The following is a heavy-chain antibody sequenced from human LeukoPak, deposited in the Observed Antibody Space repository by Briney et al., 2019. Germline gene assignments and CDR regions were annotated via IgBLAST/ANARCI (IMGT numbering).Heavy chain of an antibody. CDR3: ARALYSSSWYSRYFDL. D-gene: IGHD6-13*01. CDR1: GGSISSYY. CDR2: INHSGST. V-gene: IGHV4-34*01. Sequence: SSETLSLTCTVSGGSISSYYWSWIRQPPGKGLEWIGEINHSGSTNYNPSLKSRVTISVDTSKNQFSLKLSSVTAADTAVYYCARALYSSSWYSRYFDLWGRGTLVTVSS. J-gene: IGHJ2*01.